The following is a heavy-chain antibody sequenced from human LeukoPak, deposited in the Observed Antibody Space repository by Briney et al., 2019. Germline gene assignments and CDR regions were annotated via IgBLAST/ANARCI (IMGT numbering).Heavy chain of an antibody. Sequence: GGSLRLSCAASGFTFSSYCMLWVRQAPAKGLEWVAVISYDGSNKYYADSVKGRFTISRDNSKNPLYLQMNSLRAEETAVYYCAKGDCGDGPPDYWGQGNLVTVSS. CDR1: GFTFSSYC. CDR3: AKGDCGDGPPDY. D-gene: IGHD4-17*01. J-gene: IGHJ4*02. V-gene: IGHV3-30*18. CDR2: ISYDGSNK.